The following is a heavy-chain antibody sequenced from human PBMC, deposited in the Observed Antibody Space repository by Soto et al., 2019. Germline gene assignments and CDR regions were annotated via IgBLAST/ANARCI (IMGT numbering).Heavy chain of an antibody. J-gene: IGHJ4*01. CDR1: GFTFSSYA. CDR3: AKLGFVLMELYYFHQ. D-gene: IGHD2-8*01. V-gene: IGHV3-23*01. Sequence: GGSLRLSCTASGFTFSSYAMSWVRQAPGKELEWVSTISGNSGKTNYAESVKGRFSISRDNSKNTVHLQLDSLRADDTAVYFCAKLGFVLMELYYFHQWGHGTLVTVSS. CDR2: ISGNSGKT.